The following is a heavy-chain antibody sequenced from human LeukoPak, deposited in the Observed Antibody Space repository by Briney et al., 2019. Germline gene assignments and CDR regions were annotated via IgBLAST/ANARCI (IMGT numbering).Heavy chain of an antibody. V-gene: IGHV1-2*02. Sequence: ASVKVSCKAPGYRFTGYFIHWVRQAPGQGLEWMGWINPNSGGTKSAQKFQGRVTITRDTSTSTIYMDLSTLTSDDTAIYYCARDQMSSSGRGIRFDWLDPWGQGTLVTVSS. CDR3: ARDQMSSSGRGIRFDWLDP. CDR2: INPNSGGT. D-gene: IGHD3-10*01. CDR1: GYRFTGYF. J-gene: IGHJ5*02.